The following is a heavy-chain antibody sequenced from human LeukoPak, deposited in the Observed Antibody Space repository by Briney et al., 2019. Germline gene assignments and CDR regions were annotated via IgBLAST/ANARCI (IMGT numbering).Heavy chain of an antibody. Sequence: SVKVSCKASGGTFSSYAISWVRQAPGQGLEWMGGIIPIFGTANYAQKFQGRVTITADESTSTAYMELSSLRSEDTAVYYCARGYDSSGYYYGGGAFDIWGQGTMVTVSS. J-gene: IGHJ3*02. CDR3: ARGYDSSGYYYGGGAFDI. V-gene: IGHV1-69*13. D-gene: IGHD3-22*01. CDR1: GGTFSSYA. CDR2: IIPIFGTA.